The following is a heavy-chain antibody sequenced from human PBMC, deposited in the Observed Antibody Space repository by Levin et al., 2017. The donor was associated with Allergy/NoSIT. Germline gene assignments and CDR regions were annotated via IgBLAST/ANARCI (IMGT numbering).Heavy chain of an antibody. CDR3: ARQLSDSAFVWFDP. CDR1: GGSISTYY. J-gene: IGHJ5*02. Sequence: PSETLSLTCTVSGGSISTYYWSWIRQPPGEGLEWIGYIYYSGSTNYNPSLKSRVTISVDTSKNQFSLKLSSVTAADTAVYYCARQLSDSAFVWFDPWGQGTLVTVSS. D-gene: IGHD3-3*02. CDR2: IYYSGST. V-gene: IGHV4-59*08.